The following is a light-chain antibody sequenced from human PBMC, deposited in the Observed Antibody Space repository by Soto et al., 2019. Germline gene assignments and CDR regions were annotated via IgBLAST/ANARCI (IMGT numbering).Light chain of an antibody. V-gene: IGLV2-14*03. CDR3: SSCTTSRTVI. CDR2: DVS. CDR1: TSDIGNYDF. J-gene: IGLJ2*01. Sequence: QSALTQPASVSGSPGQSITISCAGTTSDIGNYDFVSWYQQHPGKAPKLILCDVSRRPSGISDRFSGSKSGNTASLSISGLQTEDEADYYCSSCTTSRTVIFGGGTKLTVL.